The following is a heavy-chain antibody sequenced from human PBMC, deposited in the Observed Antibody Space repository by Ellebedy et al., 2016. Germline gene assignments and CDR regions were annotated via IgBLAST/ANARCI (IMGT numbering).Heavy chain of an antibody. Sequence: SETLSITXAVYGGSFSGYYWSWIRQPPGKGLEWIGEINHSGSTNYNPSLKSRVTISVDTSKNQFSLKLSSVTAADTAVYYCARGYSSGWIDYWGQGTLVTVSS. CDR2: INHSGST. V-gene: IGHV4-34*01. J-gene: IGHJ4*02. CDR1: GGSFSGYY. D-gene: IGHD6-19*01. CDR3: ARGYSSGWIDY.